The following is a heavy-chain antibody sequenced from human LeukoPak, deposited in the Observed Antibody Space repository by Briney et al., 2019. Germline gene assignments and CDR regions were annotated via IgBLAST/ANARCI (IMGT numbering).Heavy chain of an antibody. CDR1: GFTFSNFW. D-gene: IGHD6-6*01. V-gene: IGHV3-7*03. CDR3: AKDGRPSSSSVFPYDY. J-gene: IGHJ4*02. Sequence: PGESLRLSCTASGFTFSNFWMGWVRQAPGKGLEWVANIKQDETEKFYLGSVKGRFTISRDNSKNTLYLQMNSLRAEDTAVYYCAKDGRPSSSSVFPYDYWGQGTLVTVSS. CDR2: IKQDETEK.